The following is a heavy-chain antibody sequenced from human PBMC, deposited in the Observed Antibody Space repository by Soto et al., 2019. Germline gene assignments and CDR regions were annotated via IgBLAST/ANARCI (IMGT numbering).Heavy chain of an antibody. CDR2: IYYSGST. Sequence: SSETLSLTCTVSGGSISSGDYYWSWIRQPPGKGLEWIGYIYYSGSTYYNPSLKSRVTISVDTSKNQFSLKLSSVTAADTAVYYCARARRYYYYGMDVWGQGTTVTVSS. CDR1: GGSISSGDYY. V-gene: IGHV4-30-4*01. CDR3: ARARRYYYYGMDV. J-gene: IGHJ6*02.